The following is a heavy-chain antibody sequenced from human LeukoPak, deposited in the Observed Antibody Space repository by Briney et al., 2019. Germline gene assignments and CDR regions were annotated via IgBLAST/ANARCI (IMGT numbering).Heavy chain of an antibody. CDR3: ARPSIPSAAASALDI. V-gene: IGHV4-59*08. Sequence: SETLSLTCSVSGGSIGTYYWTWIRQPPGKGLEWIGYIYYTGSTNYNPSLKSRATMSVDSSKSQVSLKMTSVTVADTAVYYCARPSIPSAAASALDIWGQGTMVTVSS. J-gene: IGHJ3*02. CDR1: GGSIGTYY. CDR2: IYYTGST. D-gene: IGHD2-2*01.